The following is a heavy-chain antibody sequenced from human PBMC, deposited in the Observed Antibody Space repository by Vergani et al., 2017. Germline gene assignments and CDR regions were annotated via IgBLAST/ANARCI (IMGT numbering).Heavy chain of an antibody. J-gene: IGHJ5*02. CDR1: GFTFSSYG. CDR3: AKGITYDFWSGYFSHNWFDP. Sequence: QVQLVESGGGVVQPGRSLRLSCAASGFTFSSYGMHWVRQAPGKGLEWVAVISYDGSNKYYADSVKGRFTISRDNSKNTLYLQMNSLRAEDTAVYYCAKGITYDFWSGYFSHNWFDPWGQGTLVTVSS. V-gene: IGHV3-30*18. CDR2: ISYDGSNK. D-gene: IGHD3-3*01.